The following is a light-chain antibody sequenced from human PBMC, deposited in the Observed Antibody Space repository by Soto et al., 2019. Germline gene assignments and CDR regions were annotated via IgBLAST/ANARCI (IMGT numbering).Light chain of an antibody. CDR2: GAS. CDR3: QRYGSSPVYT. Sequence: ESVLTQSPGTLSLSPGERATLSCRASQTVSSNYLAWYQQKPGRAPRLLIYGASSRATGIPDRFSGSGSGTDLALTISRLGPEDVDVYYCQRYGSSPVYTFGQGTKLEIK. V-gene: IGKV3-20*01. CDR1: QTVSSNY. J-gene: IGKJ2*01.